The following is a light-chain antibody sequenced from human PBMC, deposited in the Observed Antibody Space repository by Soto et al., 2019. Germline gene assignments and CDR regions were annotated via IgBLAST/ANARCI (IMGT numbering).Light chain of an antibody. V-gene: IGLV3-1*01. CDR1: KLGDKY. CDR2: QDN. CDR3: QAWDSTTAV. J-gene: IGLJ1*01. Sequence: SYELTQPPSVSVCPGQTASITCSGDKLGDKYACWYQQKPGQSPVLVIYQDNQRPSGIPERFSGSNSGNTATLTITGTQAMDEADYYCQAWDSTTAVFGTGTKLTVL.